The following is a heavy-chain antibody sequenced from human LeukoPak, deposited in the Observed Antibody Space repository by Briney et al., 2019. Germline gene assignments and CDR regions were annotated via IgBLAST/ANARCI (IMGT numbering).Heavy chain of an antibody. V-gene: IGHV4-39*01. D-gene: IGHD2-8*01. CDR3: ARHTTQMVYAPLATCYFDY. Sequence: SETLSLTCTVSGGSISSSSYYWGWIRQPPGKGLEWIGSIYYSGSTYYNPSLKSRVTISVDTSKNQFSLKLSSVTAADTAVYYCARHTTQMVYAPLATCYFDYWGQGTLVTVSS. CDR1: GGSISSSSYY. CDR2: IYYSGST. J-gene: IGHJ4*02.